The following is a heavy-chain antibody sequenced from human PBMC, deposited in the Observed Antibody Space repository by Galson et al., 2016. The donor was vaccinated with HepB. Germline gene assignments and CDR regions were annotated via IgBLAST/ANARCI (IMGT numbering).Heavy chain of an antibody. CDR1: GFTFSSYG. Sequence: SLRLSCAASGFTFSSYGMHWVRQAPGKGLEWVAVIWYDGSNKYYADSVKGRFTISRDNTKKTLYLQMNSLRAEDTAVYYCARDRATPPYYYYGMDVWGQGTTVTVSS. V-gene: IGHV3-33*01. J-gene: IGHJ6*02. CDR2: IWYDGSNK. CDR3: ARDRATPPYYYYGMDV. D-gene: IGHD1-26*01.